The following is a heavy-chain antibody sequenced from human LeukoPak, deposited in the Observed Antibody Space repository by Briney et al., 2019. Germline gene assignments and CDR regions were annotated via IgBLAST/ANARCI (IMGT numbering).Heavy chain of an antibody. D-gene: IGHD3-10*01. CDR2: INSGNGKT. Sequence: ASVKVSCKASGYPFSRHAIHWVRQAPGQRLEWMGWINSGNGKTKYLQRLQGRVTITRDSSASTAYMELTSLTAEDTAVYYCARDRGRILWFGEFDYWGQGTLVSVSS. CDR1: GYPFSRHA. J-gene: IGHJ4*02. V-gene: IGHV1-3*01. CDR3: ARDRGRILWFGEFDY.